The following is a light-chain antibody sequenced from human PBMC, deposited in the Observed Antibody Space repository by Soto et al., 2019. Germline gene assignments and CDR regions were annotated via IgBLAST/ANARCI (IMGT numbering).Light chain of an antibody. CDR1: GSNIGAGYD. CDR2: GDS. V-gene: IGLV1-40*01. Sequence: QSVLTQPPSVSGAPGQRVTISCTGSGSNIGAGYDVHWYQRLPGTAPKLLIYGDSNRPSGVPDRFSGSKSGTSASLAITGLQAEDDAVYYCQSCDSSLSGYVFGTGTKVTVL. CDR3: QSCDSSLSGYV. J-gene: IGLJ1*01.